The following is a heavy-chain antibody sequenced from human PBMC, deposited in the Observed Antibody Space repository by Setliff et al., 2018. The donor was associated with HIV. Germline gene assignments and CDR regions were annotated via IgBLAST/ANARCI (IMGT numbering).Heavy chain of an antibody. CDR2: IFPSDSDT. CDR1: GYSFTRNW. Sequence: PGESLKISCKGFGYSFTRNWIAWVRQMPGKGLEWMGIIFPSDSDTRYSPSFQGQVTISADKSISTAYLQWSSLKASDTAMYYCATSPLGYCSGGSCYQYFDYWGPGTLVTVSS. CDR3: ATSPLGYCSGGSCYQYFDY. J-gene: IGHJ4*02. D-gene: IGHD2-15*01. V-gene: IGHV5-51*01.